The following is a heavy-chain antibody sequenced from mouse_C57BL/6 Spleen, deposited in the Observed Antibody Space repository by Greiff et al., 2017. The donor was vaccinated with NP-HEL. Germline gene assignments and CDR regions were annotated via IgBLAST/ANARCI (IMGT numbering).Heavy chain of an antibody. V-gene: IGHV1-80*01. CDR2: IYPGDGDT. Sequence: QVQLKQSGAELVKPGASVKISCKASGYAFTSYWMNWVKQRPGKGLEWIGQIYPGDGDTNYNGKFKGKATLTADKSSSTAYMQLSSLTSEDSAVYFCARDGRLRDAMDYWGQGTSVTVSS. CDR1: GYAFTSYW. D-gene: IGHD2-4*01. J-gene: IGHJ4*01. CDR3: ARDGRLRDAMDY.